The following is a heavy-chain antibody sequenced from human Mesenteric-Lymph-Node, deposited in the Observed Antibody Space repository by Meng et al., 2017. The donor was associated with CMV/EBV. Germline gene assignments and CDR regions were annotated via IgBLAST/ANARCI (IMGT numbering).Heavy chain of an antibody. Sequence: GSLRLSCAASGFTFSNAWMSWVRQAPGKGLEWVGRIKSKTDGGTTDYAAPVKGRFTISRDDSKNTLYLQMNSLKTEDTAVYYCTTDKGGYYYGYYYYGMDVWGQGTTVTVSS. CDR2: IKSKTDGGTT. CDR3: TTDKGGYYYGYYYYGMDV. CDR1: GFTFSNAW. J-gene: IGHJ6*02. V-gene: IGHV3-15*01. D-gene: IGHD3-22*01.